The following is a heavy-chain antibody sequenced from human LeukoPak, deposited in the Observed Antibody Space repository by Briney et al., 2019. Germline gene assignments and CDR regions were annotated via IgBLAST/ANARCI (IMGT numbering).Heavy chain of an antibody. J-gene: IGHJ4*02. Sequence: SETLSLTCTASGYSISSGYYWGWIRQPPGKGLEWIGTIYQSGSTYYNPSLKSRVTISVDKSKNQFSLKLSSVTAADTAVYYCARYDVGWYYFDYWGQGTLVTVSS. CDR2: IYQSGST. V-gene: IGHV4-38-2*02. D-gene: IGHD6-19*01. CDR1: GYSISSGYY. CDR3: ARYDVGWYYFDY.